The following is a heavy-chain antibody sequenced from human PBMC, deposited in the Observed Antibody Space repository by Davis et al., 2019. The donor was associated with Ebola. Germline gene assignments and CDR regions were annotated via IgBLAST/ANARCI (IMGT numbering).Heavy chain of an antibody. J-gene: IGHJ4*02. Sequence: PSETLSLTCAVSGYSIGSGYHWGWIRQPPGRGLEWIGNRYHGTDASYNPALRSRVTISLDTSKNQFSLKLSSVTAADTAVYFCARHKPSSNTLLDYWGQGILVTVSS. CDR2: RYHGTDA. CDR1: GYSIGSGYH. CDR3: ARHKPSSNTLLDY. V-gene: IGHV4-38-2*01. D-gene: IGHD4-11*01.